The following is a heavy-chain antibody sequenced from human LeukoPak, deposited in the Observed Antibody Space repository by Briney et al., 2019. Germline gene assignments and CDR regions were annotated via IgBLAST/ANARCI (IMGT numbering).Heavy chain of an antibody. D-gene: IGHD2-2*02. Sequence: ASVKVSCKASGGTFSSYAISWVRQAPGQGLEWMGGIIPIFGTANYAQKFQGRVTITSDESTSTAYMELSSLRSEDTAVYSCARRIMGGYCSSTSCYKNGWFDPWGQGTLVTVSS. V-gene: IGHV1-69*13. CDR3: ARRIMGGYCSSTSCYKNGWFDP. J-gene: IGHJ5*02. CDR1: GGTFSSYA. CDR2: IIPIFGTA.